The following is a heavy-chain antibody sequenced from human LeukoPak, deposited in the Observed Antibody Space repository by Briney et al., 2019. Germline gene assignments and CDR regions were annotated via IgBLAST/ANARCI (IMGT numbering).Heavy chain of an antibody. J-gene: IGHJ4*02. CDR1: GFTFSSYE. CDR3: ARDLQFYYDSSGYYYPSHYFDY. D-gene: IGHD3-22*01. CDR2: ISSSGSTI. Sequence: PGGSLRLSCAASGFTFSSYEMNWVRQAPGKGLEWVLYISSSGSTIYYADSVKGRFTISRDNAKNSLYLQMNSLRAEDTAVYYCARDLQFYYDSSGYYYPSHYFDYWGQGTLVTVSS. V-gene: IGHV3-48*03.